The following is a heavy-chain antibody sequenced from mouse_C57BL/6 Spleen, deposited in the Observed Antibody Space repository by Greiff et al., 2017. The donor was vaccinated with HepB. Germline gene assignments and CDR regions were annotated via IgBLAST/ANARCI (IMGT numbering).Heavy chain of an antibody. J-gene: IGHJ3*01. Sequence: EVKLMESGGGLVKPGGSLKLSCAASGFTFSSYAMSWVRQTPEKRLEWVATISDGGSYTYYPDNVKGRFTISRDNAKNNLYLQMSHLKSEDTAMYYCARDSVVATRFAYWGQGTLVTVSA. CDR2: ISDGGSYT. D-gene: IGHD1-1*01. CDR1: GFTFSSYA. CDR3: ARDSVVATRFAY. V-gene: IGHV5-4*01.